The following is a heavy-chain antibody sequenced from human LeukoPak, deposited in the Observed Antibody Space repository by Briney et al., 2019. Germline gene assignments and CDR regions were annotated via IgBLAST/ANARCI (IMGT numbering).Heavy chain of an antibody. V-gene: IGHV4-34*01. CDR3: ARSRLWLFYYYYMDV. CDR2: INHSGST. CDR1: GGSFSGYY. J-gene: IGHJ6*03. D-gene: IGHD5-18*01. Sequence: SETLSLTCAVYGGSFSGYYWSWIRQPPGKGLEWIGEINHSGSTNYSPSLKSRVTISVDTSKNQFSLKLSSVTAADTAVYYCARSRLWLFYYYYMDVWGKGTTVTVSS.